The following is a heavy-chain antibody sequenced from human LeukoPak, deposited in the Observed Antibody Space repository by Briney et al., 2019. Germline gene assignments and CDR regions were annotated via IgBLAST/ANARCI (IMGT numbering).Heavy chain of an antibody. CDR1: GYTFSSYW. D-gene: IGHD5-12*01. J-gene: IGHJ4*02. V-gene: IGHV5-51*01. CDR2: IYPGDSDT. CDR3: ARQNDYRLDY. Sequence: SGESLKISCKGSGYTFSSYWIGWVRQMPGKGVEWMGIIYPGDSDTRYSPSLQGQVTISVDTSIGTAYLQWSSLKASDTAIYYCARQNDYRLDYWGQGTLVTVSS.